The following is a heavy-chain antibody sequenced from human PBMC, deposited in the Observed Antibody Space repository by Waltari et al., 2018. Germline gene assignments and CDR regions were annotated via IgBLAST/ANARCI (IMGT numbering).Heavy chain of an antibody. CDR3: ARDYHTAMVQFDY. V-gene: IGHV3-21*01. CDR2: ISSSSSYI. J-gene: IGHJ4*02. Sequence: EVQLVESGGGLVKPGGSLRLSCAASGFTFSSYRLNWVSQAPGKGLEWVSSISSSSSYIYYADSVKGRFTISRDNAKNSLYLQMNSLRAEDTAVYYCARDYHTAMVQFDYWGQGTLVTVSS. CDR1: GFTFSSYR. D-gene: IGHD5-18*01.